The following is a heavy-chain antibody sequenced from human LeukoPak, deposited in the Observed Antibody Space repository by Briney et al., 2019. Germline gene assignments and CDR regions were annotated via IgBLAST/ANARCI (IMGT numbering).Heavy chain of an antibody. V-gene: IGHV3-11*06. CDR1: GFTFSDYY. CDR2: ISSSSTYT. Sequence: GGSLTLSCAASGFTFSDYYMSWIRQAPGKGLEWVSYISSSSTYTRYADSVKGRFTISRDNAKNSLYLQMNSLRAEDTAVYYCASGGYSDYDPFDYWGQGTLVTVSS. CDR3: ASGGYSDYDPFDY. D-gene: IGHD5-12*01. J-gene: IGHJ4*02.